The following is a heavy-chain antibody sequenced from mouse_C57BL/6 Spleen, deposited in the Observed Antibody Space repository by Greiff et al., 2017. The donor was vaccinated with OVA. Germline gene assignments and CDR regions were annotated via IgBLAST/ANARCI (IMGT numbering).Heavy chain of an antibody. CDR3: AREGVYYYGSRYGYFDV. Sequence: VQLQQSGPELVKPGASVKMSCKASGYTFTDYNMHWVKQSHGKSLEWIGYINPNNGGTSYNQKFKGKATLTVNKSSSTAYMELRSLTSEDSAVYYCAREGVYYYGSRYGYFDVWGTGTTVTVSS. D-gene: IGHD1-1*01. J-gene: IGHJ1*03. CDR1: GYTFTDYN. V-gene: IGHV1-22*01. CDR2: INPNNGGT.